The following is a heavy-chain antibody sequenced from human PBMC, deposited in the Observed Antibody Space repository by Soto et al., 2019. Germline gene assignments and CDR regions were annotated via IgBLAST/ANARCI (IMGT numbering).Heavy chain of an antibody. CDR2: ISSSGKTI. J-gene: IGHJ4*02. CDR1: GFTFSSYE. D-gene: IGHD3-10*01. V-gene: IGHV3-48*03. Sequence: PGGSLRLSCAASGFTFSSYEMNWVRQAPGKGLEWVSYISSSGKTIYYADSVKGRFTISRDNSKNTLYLQMNSLRAEDTAVYYCARDWSYYYGSGTPGYWGQGTLVTVSS. CDR3: ARDWSYYYGSGTPGY.